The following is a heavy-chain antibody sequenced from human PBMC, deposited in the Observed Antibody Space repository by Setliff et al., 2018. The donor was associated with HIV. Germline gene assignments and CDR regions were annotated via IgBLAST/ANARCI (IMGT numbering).Heavy chain of an antibody. CDR2: IFYSGNT. CDR1: GGSISNITYF. J-gene: IGHJ6*03. Sequence: SETLSLTCTVSGGSISNITYFWGWIRQPPGKGLEWIGSIFYSGNTYYNPSLESRVTISVDTSKNQFSLKLRSVTAADTAVYYCARHITGWYDYYYYMDVWGKGNTVTVSS. CDR3: ARHITGWYDYYYYMDV. V-gene: IGHV4-39*01. D-gene: IGHD6-19*01.